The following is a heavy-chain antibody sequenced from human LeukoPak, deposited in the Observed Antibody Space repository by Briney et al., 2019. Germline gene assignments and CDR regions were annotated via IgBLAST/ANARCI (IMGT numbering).Heavy chain of an antibody. CDR3: ARAEATAQGYAFDI. Sequence: SETLSLTCAVYGGSFSGYYWSWIRQPPGKGLEWIGEINHSGSTNYNPSLKSRVTISVDTSKNQFSLKLSSVTAADTAVYYCARAEATAQGYAFDIWGRGTMVTVSS. D-gene: IGHD1-26*01. J-gene: IGHJ3*02. V-gene: IGHV4-34*01. CDR2: INHSGST. CDR1: GGSFSGYY.